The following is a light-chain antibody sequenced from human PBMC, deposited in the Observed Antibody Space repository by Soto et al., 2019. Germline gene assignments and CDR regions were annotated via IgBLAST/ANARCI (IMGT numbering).Light chain of an antibody. CDR3: QRSYRRVT. CDR2: AAS. Sequence: DIQMTQSPSSLSASVGDGVTITCRASPSISSYVSWYQQKPGKAPKRLIYAASRLQIGGPSRFSGSRAGTDFTLTNRSLQPEDFATYYGQRSYRRVTFGQGTKLQIK. J-gene: IGKJ1*01. V-gene: IGKV1-39*01. CDR1: PSISSY.